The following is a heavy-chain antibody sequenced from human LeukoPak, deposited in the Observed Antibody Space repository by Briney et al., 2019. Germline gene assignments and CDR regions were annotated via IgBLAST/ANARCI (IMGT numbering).Heavy chain of an antibody. CDR3: ARVYRLGGGYYFDY. CDR1: GGSISSYY. D-gene: IGHD3-16*02. Sequence: PSETLSLTCTVSGGSISSYYWSWIRQPPGKGLEWIGYIYHSGSTYYNPSLKSRVTISVDRSKNQFSLKLSSVTAADTAVYYCARVYRLGGGYYFDYWGQGTLVTVSS. CDR2: IYHSGST. V-gene: IGHV4-59*12. J-gene: IGHJ4*02.